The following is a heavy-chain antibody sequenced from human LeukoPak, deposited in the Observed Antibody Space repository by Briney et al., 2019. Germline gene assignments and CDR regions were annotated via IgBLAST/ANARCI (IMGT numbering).Heavy chain of an antibody. CDR1: GFTFSSYA. CDR2: ISGSGGST. CDR3: AKSKRIQLFPDAFDI. Sequence: GGSLRLSCAASGFTFSSYAMTWVRQAPGKGLEWVSAISGSGGSTYYADSVKGRFTISRDNSKNTLYLQMNSLRAEDTAVYYCAKSKRIQLFPDAFDIWGQGTMVTVSS. V-gene: IGHV3-23*01. J-gene: IGHJ3*02. D-gene: IGHD5-18*01.